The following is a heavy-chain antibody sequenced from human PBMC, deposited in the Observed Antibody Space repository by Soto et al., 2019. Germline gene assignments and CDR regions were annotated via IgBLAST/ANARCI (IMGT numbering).Heavy chain of an antibody. CDR1: GGSISSGDYY. Sequence: SETLSLTCTVSGGSISSGDYYWSWIRQPPGKGLEWIGYIYYSGNTYYNPSLKSRVTISVDTSKNQFSLKLSSVTAAGTAVYYCARGHGIYYYYGMDVWGQGTTVTVSS. CDR2: IYYSGNT. D-gene: IGHD1-1*01. J-gene: IGHJ6*02. V-gene: IGHV4-30-4*01. CDR3: ARGHGIYYYYGMDV.